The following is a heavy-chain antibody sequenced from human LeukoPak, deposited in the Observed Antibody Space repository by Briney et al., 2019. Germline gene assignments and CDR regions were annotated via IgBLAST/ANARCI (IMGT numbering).Heavy chain of an antibody. D-gene: IGHD5-24*01. CDR1: GDSFSSNSAA. CDR2: TYYRSKWYN. CDR3: ARDTRGEMATIQGFDY. Sequence: SQTLSLTCALSGDSFSSNSAAWNWIRQSPSRGLEWLGRTYYRSKWYNDYAVSVKSRITINPDTSKNQFSLQLNSVTPEDTAVYYCARDTRGEMATIQGFDYWGQGTLVTVSS. J-gene: IGHJ4*02. V-gene: IGHV6-1*01.